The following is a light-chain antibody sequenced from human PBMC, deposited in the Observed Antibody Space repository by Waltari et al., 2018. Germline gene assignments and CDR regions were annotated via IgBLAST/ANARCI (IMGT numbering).Light chain of an antibody. J-gene: IGLJ3*02. V-gene: IGLV3-21*04. CDR1: NIVGRR. Sequence: SYVLTQPPSVSVAPGQTARIPCGINNIVGRRVHWCQQRPGQAPVTVIHYATDRPSGIPERFSGSNAGDTATLTISRVEAGDEADYYCQVWDSSRGHVVFGGGTRLTVL. CDR2: YAT. CDR3: QVWDSSRGHVV.